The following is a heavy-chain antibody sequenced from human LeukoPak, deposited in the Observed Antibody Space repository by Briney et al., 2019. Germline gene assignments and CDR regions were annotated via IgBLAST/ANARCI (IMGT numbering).Heavy chain of an antibody. V-gene: IGHV3-30-3*01. CDR2: ISYDGSNK. CDR1: GFTFSSYA. CDR3: ARDQQQLVGFDY. D-gene: IGHD6-13*01. J-gene: IGHJ4*02. Sequence: GRSLRLSCAASGFTFSSYAMHWVRQAPGKGLEWVAVISYDGSNKYYADSVKGRFTISRDNSKNTLYLQMNSLRAEDTAVYYCARDQQQLVGFDYWGQGTLVTVSS.